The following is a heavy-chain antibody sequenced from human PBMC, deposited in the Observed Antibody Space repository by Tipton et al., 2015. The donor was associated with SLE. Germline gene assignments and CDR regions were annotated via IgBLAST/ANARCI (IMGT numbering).Heavy chain of an antibody. CDR1: GGSLNNHF. J-gene: IGHJ4*02. Sequence: TLSLTCTVSGGSLNNHFCSWIRQSAGKGLEWIGRVSPSGGTNYNPSLKSRVTMSVDTSRNQFSLNLSSLTAADTALYFCARVVEDFDFWSGYFDSWGQGTLVTVSS. CDR3: ARVVEDFDFWSGYFDS. V-gene: IGHV4-4*07. CDR2: VSPSGGT. D-gene: IGHD3-3*01.